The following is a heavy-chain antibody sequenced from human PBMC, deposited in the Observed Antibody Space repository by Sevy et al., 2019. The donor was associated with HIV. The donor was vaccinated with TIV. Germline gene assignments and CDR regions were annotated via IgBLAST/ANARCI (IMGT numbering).Heavy chain of an antibody. D-gene: IGHD2-2*01. V-gene: IGHV3-21*01. CDR1: GFTFSSYS. Sequence: GGSLRLSCAASGFTFSSYSMNWVRQAPGKGLEWVSSISSSSSYIYYAGSVKGRFTISRDNAKNSLYLQMNSLRAEDTAVYYCARDAGYCSSTSCYYYGMDVWGQGTTVTVSS. CDR3: ARDAGYCSSTSCYYYGMDV. CDR2: ISSSSSYI. J-gene: IGHJ6*02.